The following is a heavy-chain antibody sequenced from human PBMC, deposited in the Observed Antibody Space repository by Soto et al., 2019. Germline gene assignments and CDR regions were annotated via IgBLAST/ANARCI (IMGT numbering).Heavy chain of an antibody. J-gene: IGHJ6*02. CDR3: ARDTVYSSSWSDYYYGMDV. D-gene: IGHD6-6*01. CDR1: GGTFSSYA. CDR2: IIPIFGTA. V-gene: IGHV1-69*13. Sequence: SVKVSCKASGGTFSSYAISWVRQAPGQGLEWMGGIIPIFGTANYAQKFQGRVTITADESTSTAYMELSSLRSEDTAVYYCARDTVYSSSWSDYYYGMDVWGQGTTVTVSS.